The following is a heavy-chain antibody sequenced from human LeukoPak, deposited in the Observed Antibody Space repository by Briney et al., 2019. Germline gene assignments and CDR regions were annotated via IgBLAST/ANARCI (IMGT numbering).Heavy chain of an antibody. Sequence: GSLRLSCAASGFTFSSYAMSWIRQPAGKGLEWIGRIYTSGSTNYNPSLKSRVTMSVDTSKNQFSLKLSSVTAADTAVYYCARTPRARGVIISYGMDVWGQGTTVTVSS. CDR1: GFTFSSYA. CDR3: ARTPRARGVIISYGMDV. V-gene: IGHV4-4*07. CDR2: IYTSGST. D-gene: IGHD3-10*01. J-gene: IGHJ6*02.